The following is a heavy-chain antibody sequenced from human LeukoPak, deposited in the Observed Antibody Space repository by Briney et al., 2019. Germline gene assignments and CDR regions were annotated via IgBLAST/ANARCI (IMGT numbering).Heavy chain of an antibody. D-gene: IGHD2-8*01. CDR3: ARGILVTVYAAFDY. Sequence: SETLSLTCAVYGGSFSGYYWSWIRQPPGKGLEWIGEINHSGSTNYNPSLKSRVTISVDTSKNQFSLELSSVTAADTAVYYCARGILVTVYAAFDYWGQGTLVTVSS. J-gene: IGHJ4*02. CDR1: GGSFSGYY. V-gene: IGHV4-34*01. CDR2: INHSGST.